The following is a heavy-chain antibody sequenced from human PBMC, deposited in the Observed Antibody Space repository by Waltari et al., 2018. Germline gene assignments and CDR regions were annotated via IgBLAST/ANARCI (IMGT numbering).Heavy chain of an antibody. CDR1: GYSFPSDG. CDR3: ATDNLNAFHN. CDR2: VSPLNGKT. V-gene: IGHV1-18*04. Sequence: QVQLLQSGAEVKEPVASVKVSCRASGYSFPSDGISWVRLAPGQGLEWVGWVSPLNGKTNYAQNVQDRVTMTTDTSTSTAYMELRSLRFDDTAVYFCATDNLNAFHNWGQGTLVTVSS. D-gene: IGHD1-20*01. J-gene: IGHJ4*02.